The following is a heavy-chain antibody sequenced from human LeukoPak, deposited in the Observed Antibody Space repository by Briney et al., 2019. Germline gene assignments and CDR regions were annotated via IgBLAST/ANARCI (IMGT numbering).Heavy chain of an antibody. D-gene: IGHD6-13*01. V-gene: IGHV1-18*04. CDR1: GYTFTGYY. J-gene: IGHJ3*02. Sequence: ASVKVSCKASGYTFTGYYMHWVRQAPGQGLEWMGWISAYNGNTSYAQKLQGRVTMTTDTSTSTAYMELSRLRSDDTAVYYCARAGSSSWLDAFDIWGQGTMVTVSS. CDR2: ISAYNGNT. CDR3: ARAGSSSWLDAFDI.